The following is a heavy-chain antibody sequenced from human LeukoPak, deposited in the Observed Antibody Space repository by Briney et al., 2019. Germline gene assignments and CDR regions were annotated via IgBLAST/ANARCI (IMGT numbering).Heavy chain of an antibody. V-gene: IGHV4-59*08. CDR1: GGSITSYD. D-gene: IGHD3-10*01. Sequence: SDTLSLTCSVSGGSITSYDSNWGRQPPGKGLEWIGYIDHSRNTNYNPSLKSPVTISIDTSKNQFSLKLSSVPAADTDFHYCAGDGGSGNWFDPWGQGTLVTVSS. CDR2: IDHSRNT. CDR3: AGDGGSGNWFDP. J-gene: IGHJ5*02.